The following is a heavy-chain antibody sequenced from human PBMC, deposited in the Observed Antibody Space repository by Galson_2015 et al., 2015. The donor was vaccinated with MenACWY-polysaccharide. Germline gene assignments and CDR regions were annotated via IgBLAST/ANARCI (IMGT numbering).Heavy chain of an antibody. V-gene: IGHV3-74*01. J-gene: IGHJ6*02. CDR2: IDSDGSST. CDR3: ARVNYYGMDV. CDR1: GFTFSSYW. Sequence: SLRLSCAASGFTFSSYWMHWVRHAPGKGLMWVSRIDSDGSSTRYADSVKGRFTISRDNAKNTLYLQMNSLRAEEMAVYYCARVNYYGMDVWGQGTTVTVSS.